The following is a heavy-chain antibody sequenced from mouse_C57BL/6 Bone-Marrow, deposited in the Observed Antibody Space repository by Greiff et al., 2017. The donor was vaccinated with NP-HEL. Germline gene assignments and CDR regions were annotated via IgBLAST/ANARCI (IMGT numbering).Heavy chain of an antibody. V-gene: IGHV7-1*01. CDR1: GFTFSDFY. CDR3: ARDPYYYGSSPHSYWYFDV. CDR2: SRNKANDYTT. Sequence: EVKLVESGGGLVQSGRSLRLSCATSGFTFSDFYMEWVRQAPGKGLEWIAASRNKANDYTTEYSASVKGRFIVSRDTSQSILYLQMNALRAEDTAMYYCARDPYYYGSSPHSYWYFDVWGTGTTVTVSS. J-gene: IGHJ1*03. D-gene: IGHD1-1*01.